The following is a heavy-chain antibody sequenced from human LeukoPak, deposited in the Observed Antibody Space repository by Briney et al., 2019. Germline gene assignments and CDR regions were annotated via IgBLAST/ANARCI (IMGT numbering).Heavy chain of an antibody. CDR1: GYTFTGYY. CDR2: INPNSGGT. D-gene: IGHD3-3*01. CDR3: ARSSPWYYDFWSGYYGNPDY. J-gene: IGHJ4*02. Sequence: ASVKVSCKASGYTFTGYYMHWVRQAPGQGLEWMGWINPNSGGTNYAQKFQGRVTMTRDTSISTAYMELSRLRSDDTAVYYCARSSPWYYDFWSGYYGNPDYWGQGTLVTVSS. V-gene: IGHV1-2*02.